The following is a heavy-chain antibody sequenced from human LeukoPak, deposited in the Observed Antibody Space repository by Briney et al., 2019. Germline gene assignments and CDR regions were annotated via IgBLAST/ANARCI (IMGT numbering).Heavy chain of an antibody. D-gene: IGHD6-13*01. Sequence: GGSLRLSCAASGFTFSNAWMSWVRQAPGKGLEWVGRIKSKTDGGTTGYAAPVKGRFTISRDDSKNTLYLQMNSLKTEDTAVYYCTTDRVRYSIYFDAFDIWGQGTMVTVSS. CDR2: IKSKTDGGTT. CDR3: TTDRVRYSIYFDAFDI. J-gene: IGHJ3*02. CDR1: GFTFSNAW. V-gene: IGHV3-15*01.